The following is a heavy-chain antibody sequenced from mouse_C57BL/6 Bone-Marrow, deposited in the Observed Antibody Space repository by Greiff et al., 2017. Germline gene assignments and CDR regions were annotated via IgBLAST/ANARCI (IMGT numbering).Heavy chain of an antibody. CDR1: GFTFSSYT. CDR3: ARHGGWPWFAY. J-gene: IGHJ3*01. V-gene: IGHV5-9*01. CDR2: ISGGGGNT. D-gene: IGHD3-3*01. Sequence: EVMLVESGGGLVKPGGSLKLSCAASGFTFSSYTMSWVRQTPEKRLEWVATISGGGGNTYYPDSVKGRFTIARDNAKNTLYLQMSSLRSEDTALYYCARHGGWPWFAYWGQGTLVTVSA.